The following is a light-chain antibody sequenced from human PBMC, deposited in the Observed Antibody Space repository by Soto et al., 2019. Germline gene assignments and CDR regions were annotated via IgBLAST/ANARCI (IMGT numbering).Light chain of an antibody. Sequence: EIVLTQSPATRYLSTGERATRSCGACHSVTANLAWYQQKPGQAPRLLIYHASTRATGITARFSGGGSGTDFTLTIRRLAPEDFAVSYYQHFSSYTLIFGGGTKV. CDR1: HSVTAN. J-gene: IGKJ4*01. CDR2: HAS. V-gene: IGKV3D-11*03. CDR3: QHFSSYTLI.